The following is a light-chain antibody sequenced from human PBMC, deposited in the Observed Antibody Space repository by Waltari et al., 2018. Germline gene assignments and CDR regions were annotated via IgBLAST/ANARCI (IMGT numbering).Light chain of an antibody. V-gene: IGLV5-45*02. CDR2: YKSDSDK. Sequence: QAVLTQPSSLSASPGASASLTCTLRSGINVDTYRIYWYQQKPGSPPQYLLRYKSDSDKHQGSGVPSRFSGFKDASANAGILLISGLQAEDGADYYCMIWHSSAWVFGGGTKLTVL. CDR1: SGINVDTYR. CDR3: MIWHSSAWV. J-gene: IGLJ3*02.